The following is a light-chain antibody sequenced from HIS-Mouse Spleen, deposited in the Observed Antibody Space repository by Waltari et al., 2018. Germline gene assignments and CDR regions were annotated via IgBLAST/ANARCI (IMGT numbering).Light chain of an antibody. CDR2: DVS. CDR1: SSDVGASTY. J-gene: IGLJ2*01. V-gene: IGLV2-14*03. CDR3: SSYTRSSTLV. Sequence: QSALTQPASVSGSPGQSITIPCTGTSSDVGASTYVSWYQQHPGKAPKLMIYDVSNRPSGVSNRFSGSKSGNTASLTISGLQAEDEADYYCSSYTRSSTLVFGGGTKLTVL.